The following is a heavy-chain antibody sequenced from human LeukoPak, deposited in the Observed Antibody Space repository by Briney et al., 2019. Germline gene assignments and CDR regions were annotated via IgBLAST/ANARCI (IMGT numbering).Heavy chain of an antibody. J-gene: IGHJ4*02. CDR3: ARDKGAAAGHFDY. D-gene: IGHD6-13*01. CDR1: GGSVSSGSYY. V-gene: IGHV4-61*01. Sequence: SETLSLTCTVSGGSVSSGSYYWSWIRQPPGKGLEWIGYIYYSGSTNYNPSLKSRVTISVDTSKNQLSLKLSSVTAADTAVYYCARDKGAAAGHFDYWGQGTLVTVSS. CDR2: IYYSGST.